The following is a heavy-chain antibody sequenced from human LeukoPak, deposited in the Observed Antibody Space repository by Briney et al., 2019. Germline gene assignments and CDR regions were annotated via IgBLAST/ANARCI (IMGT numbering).Heavy chain of an antibody. V-gene: IGHV3-33*08. CDR2: IWYDGGNK. CDR1: GFTFSLYA. CDR3: ARGLTQIPRLATGLGH. J-gene: IGHJ4*02. Sequence: GGSLRLSCEVSGFTFSLYAMHWVRQAPGKGLEWVAVIWYDGGNKYYADSVKGRFTISRDNSKNTLYLEMNSLRAEDTAVYYCARGLTQIPRLATGLGHWGQGTLVTVSS. D-gene: IGHD2-21*02.